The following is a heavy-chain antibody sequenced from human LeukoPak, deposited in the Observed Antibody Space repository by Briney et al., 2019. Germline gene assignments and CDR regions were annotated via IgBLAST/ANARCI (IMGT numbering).Heavy chain of an antibody. J-gene: IGHJ4*02. CDR2: IYYSGST. V-gene: IGHV4-59*01. CDR3: ARGLRGSYRYYFDH. D-gene: IGHD1-26*01. Sequence: SETLSLTCTVSGGSISSYYWSWIRQPPGKGLEWIGYIYYSGSTNYNPSLKSRVTISVDTSKNQFSLKLSSVTAADTAVYYCARGLRGSYRYYFDHWGQGTLVTVSS. CDR1: GGSISSYY.